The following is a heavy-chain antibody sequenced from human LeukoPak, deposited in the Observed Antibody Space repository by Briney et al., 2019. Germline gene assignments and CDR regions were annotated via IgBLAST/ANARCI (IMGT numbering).Heavy chain of an antibody. V-gene: IGHV4-38-2*01. J-gene: IGHJ4*02. Sequence: PSETLSLTCAVSGYSISSGYYWGWIRQPPGKGLEWIGSIYHSGSTYYNPSLKSRVTISVDTSKNQFSLKLSSVTAADTAAYYCARYGDFVEGFDYWGQGTLVTVSS. CDR1: GYSISSGYY. D-gene: IGHD4-17*01. CDR2: IYHSGST. CDR3: ARYGDFVEGFDY.